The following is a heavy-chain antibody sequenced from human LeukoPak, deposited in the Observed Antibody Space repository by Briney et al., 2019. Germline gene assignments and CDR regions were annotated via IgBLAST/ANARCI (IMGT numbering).Heavy chain of an antibody. D-gene: IGHD6-13*01. Sequence: GGSLRLSCAASGFTFSTYWMSWVRQAPGKGLEWVANIKQDGREKYYVDSVKGRFTISRDNAKNSLYLQMNSLRAEDTAVYYCARVIAAAGTGLDYWGQGTLVTVSS. CDR3: ARVIAAAGTGLDY. J-gene: IGHJ4*02. CDR2: IKQDGREK. V-gene: IGHV3-7*04. CDR1: GFTFSTYW.